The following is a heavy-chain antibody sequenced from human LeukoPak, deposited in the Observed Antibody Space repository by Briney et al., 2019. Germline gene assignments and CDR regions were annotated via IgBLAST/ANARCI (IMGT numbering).Heavy chain of an antibody. CDR3: ASGYASGSYFRGANIDY. J-gene: IGHJ4*02. CDR2: IYYSGST. CDR1: GGSISSSSHY. Sequence: PSETLSLTCTVSGGSISSSSHYWGWIRQPPGKGLEWIGSIYYSGSTYYNPSLKSRVTISVDTSKNQFSLKLTSVTAADTAVYYCASGYASGSYFRGANIDYWGQGTLVTVSS. D-gene: IGHD3-10*01. V-gene: IGHV4-39*01.